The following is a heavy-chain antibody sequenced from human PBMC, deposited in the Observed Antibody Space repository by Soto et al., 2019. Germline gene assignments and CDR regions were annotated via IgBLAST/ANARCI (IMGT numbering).Heavy chain of an antibody. CDR3: AREYCTNGVCYYFDY. CDR2: IYYSGST. CDR1: GGSISSSTYY. D-gene: IGHD2-8*01. Sequence: QLQLQESGPGLVKPSETLSLTCTVSGGSISSSTYYWGWIRQPPGKGLEWIGSIYYSGSTYYNPSLKSRVTISVDTSKNQFSLKLSSVTDADTAVYYCAREYCTNGVCYYFDYWGQGTLVTVSS. J-gene: IGHJ4*02. V-gene: IGHV4-39*02.